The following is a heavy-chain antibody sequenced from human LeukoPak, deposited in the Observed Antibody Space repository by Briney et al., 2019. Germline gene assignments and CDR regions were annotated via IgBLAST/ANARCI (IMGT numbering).Heavy chain of an antibody. CDR1: GGSFGGYY. V-gene: IGHV4-34*01. CDR2: INHSGST. CDR3: ARAAGSIVY. D-gene: IGHD1-1*01. Sequence: SETLSLTCAVYGGSFGGYYWSWIRQPPGKGLEWIGEINHSGSTNYNPSLKSRVTISVDTSKNQFSLKLSSVTAADTAVYYCARAAGSIVYWGQGTLVTVSS. J-gene: IGHJ4*02.